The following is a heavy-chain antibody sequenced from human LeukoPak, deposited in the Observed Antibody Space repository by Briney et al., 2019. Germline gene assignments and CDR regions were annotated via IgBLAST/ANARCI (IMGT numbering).Heavy chain of an antibody. J-gene: IGHJ5*02. Sequence: ASVKVSCKASGYTFTSYGISWVRQAPGQGLEWMGWISAYNGNTNYAQKLQGRVTMTTDTSTSTAYMELRSLRSDDTAVYYFARVKWGGWSSSGGFDPWGQGTLVTVSS. V-gene: IGHV1-18*01. CDR3: ARVKWGGWSSSGGFDP. CDR2: ISAYNGNT. CDR1: GYTFTSYG. D-gene: IGHD6-19*01.